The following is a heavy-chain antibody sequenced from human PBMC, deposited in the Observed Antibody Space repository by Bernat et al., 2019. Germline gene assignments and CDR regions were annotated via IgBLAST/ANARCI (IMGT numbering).Heavy chain of an antibody. CDR2: ISSSSSYI. CDR1: GFTFSSYS. D-gene: IGHD5-18*01. V-gene: IGHV3-21*05. Sequence: EVQLVESGGGLVKSGGSLRLSCAASGFTFSSYSMNWVRQAPGKGLEWVSYISSSSSYIYYADSVKGRFTISRDNAKNSLYLQMNSLRAEDTAVYYCARARAENTAVAPSVYWGQGTLVTVSS. J-gene: IGHJ4*02. CDR3: ARARAENTAVAPSVY.